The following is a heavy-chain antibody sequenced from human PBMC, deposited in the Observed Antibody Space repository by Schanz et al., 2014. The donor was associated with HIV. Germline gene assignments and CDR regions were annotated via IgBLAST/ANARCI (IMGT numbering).Heavy chain of an antibody. CDR3: ARDQNVISMVRGVMGGVDY. D-gene: IGHD3-10*01. CDR1: GYTFTGYY. J-gene: IGHJ4*02. Sequence: QVQLVQSGAEVKKPGASVKVSCKASGYTFTGYYMHWVRQAPGQGLEWMGWINPSSGGTNYAQKLQGRVTMTRDTSISAAYMELRRLRSDDTAVYYCARDQNVISMVRGVMGGVDYWGQGTLVTVSS. V-gene: IGHV1-2*02. CDR2: INPSSGGT.